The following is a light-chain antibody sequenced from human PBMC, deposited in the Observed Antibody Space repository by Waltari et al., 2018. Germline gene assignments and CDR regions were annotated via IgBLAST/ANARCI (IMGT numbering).Light chain of an antibody. CDR1: ALPKQY. V-gene: IGLV3-25*03. J-gene: IGLJ2*01. CDR2: KDT. Sequence: SYELTQPPSVSVSPGQTATITCSGAALPKQYAFWYQKKPGQAPVLVTYKDTDMPSGIPDRFSGSTSGTTVTLTISGGQAEDEADYYCQSADSTSTHVVFGGGTKLTVL. CDR3: QSADSTSTHVV.